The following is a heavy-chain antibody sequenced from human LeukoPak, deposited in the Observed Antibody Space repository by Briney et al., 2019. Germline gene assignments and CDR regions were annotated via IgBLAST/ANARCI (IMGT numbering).Heavy chain of an antibody. CDR3: ARDSGVRGVSPAFDY. J-gene: IGHJ4*02. CDR2: IIPIFGTA. Sequence: GSSVKVSCKASGGTFSSYAISWVRQAPGQGLEWMGGIIPIFGTANYAQKFQGRVTITTDESTSTAYMELSSLRSEDTAVYYCARDSGVRGVSPAFDYWGQGTLVTVSS. CDR1: GGTFSSYA. V-gene: IGHV1-69*05. D-gene: IGHD3-10*01.